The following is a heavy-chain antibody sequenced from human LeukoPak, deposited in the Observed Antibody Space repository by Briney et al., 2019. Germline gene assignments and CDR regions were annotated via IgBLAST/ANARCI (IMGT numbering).Heavy chain of an antibody. D-gene: IGHD6-13*01. CDR3: AKKLEQQLSHFDY. Sequence: GGSLRLSCAASGFTFSVYAMSWVRQAPGKGLEWVSAISGSGGSTYYADSVKGRFTISRDNSKNTLYLPMNSLRAEDTAVYYCAKKLEQQLSHFDYWGQGTLVTVSS. J-gene: IGHJ4*02. CDR1: GFTFSVYA. CDR2: ISGSGGST. V-gene: IGHV3-23*01.